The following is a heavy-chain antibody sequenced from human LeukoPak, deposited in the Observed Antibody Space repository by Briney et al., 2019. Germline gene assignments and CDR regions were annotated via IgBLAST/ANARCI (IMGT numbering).Heavy chain of an antibody. D-gene: IGHD3-22*01. CDR3: ARDPYDSSGYYTD. CDR2: INHSGST. Sequence: SETLSLTCAVYGGSFSGYYWSWIRQPPGKGLEWIGEINHSGSTNYNPSLKSRVTISVDTSKDQFSLKLSSVTAADTAVYYCARDPYDSSGYYTDWGQGTLATVSS. V-gene: IGHV4-34*01. J-gene: IGHJ4*02. CDR1: GGSFSGYY.